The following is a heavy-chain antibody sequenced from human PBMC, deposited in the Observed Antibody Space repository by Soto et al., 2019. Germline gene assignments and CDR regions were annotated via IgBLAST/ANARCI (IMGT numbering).Heavy chain of an antibody. V-gene: IGHV4-34*01. CDR3: ARGGIVVVQAAFGANWLDP. Sequence: PSETLSLTCAVYGGSFSGYYWSWIRQPPGKGLEWIGEINHSGSTNYNPSLKSRVTISVDTSKNQFSLKLSSVTAADTAVYYCARGGIVVVQAAFGANWLDPWGQGTLITVYS. D-gene: IGHD2-2*01. CDR2: INHSGST. J-gene: IGHJ5*02. CDR1: GGSFSGYY.